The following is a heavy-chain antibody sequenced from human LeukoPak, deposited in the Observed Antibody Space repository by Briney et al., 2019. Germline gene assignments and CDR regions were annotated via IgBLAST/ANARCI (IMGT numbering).Heavy chain of an antibody. D-gene: IGHD3-10*01. V-gene: IGHV3-23*01. CDR2: NSGSGGST. J-gene: IGHJ4*02. CDR3: VPRRRAVGSREYYLDY. CDR1: GFPFSICA. Sequence: GGSLRLSCAVSGFPFSICAMICVREAPGKALVGVSDNSGSGGSTCYADSVNGQFTISRDNSKKMLYLQMNSLRADDMAVYYWVPRRRAVGSREYYLDYWGQGTLVTVSS.